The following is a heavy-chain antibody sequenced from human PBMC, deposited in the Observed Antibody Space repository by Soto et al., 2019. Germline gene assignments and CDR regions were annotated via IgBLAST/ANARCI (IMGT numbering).Heavy chain of an antibody. Sequence: PGGSMKLSCSASGFTVDVYGMSWVRQAQGKGLEWVSGINWNGGSTGYADSVKGRFTISRDNAKNSLYLQMNSLRAEDTALYHCARDRCSSTSCYFDYWGQGTLVTVSS. V-gene: IGHV3-20*01. J-gene: IGHJ4*02. D-gene: IGHD2-2*01. CDR3: ARDRCSSTSCYFDY. CDR2: INWNGGST. CDR1: GFTVDVYG.